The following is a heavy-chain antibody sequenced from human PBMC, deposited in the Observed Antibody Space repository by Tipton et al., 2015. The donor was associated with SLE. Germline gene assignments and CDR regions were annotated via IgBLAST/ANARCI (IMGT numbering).Heavy chain of an antibody. V-gene: IGHV4-4*09. Sequence: TLSLTCAVYGGSFSGYYWSWIRQPAGKGLEWIGYIYTSGSTNYNPSLKSRVTISVDTSKNQFSLKLSSVTAADTAVYYCARRPPFIAAHDYWGQGTLVTVSS. J-gene: IGHJ4*02. CDR3: ARRPPFIAAHDY. D-gene: IGHD6-6*01. CDR1: GGSFSGYY. CDR2: IYTSGST.